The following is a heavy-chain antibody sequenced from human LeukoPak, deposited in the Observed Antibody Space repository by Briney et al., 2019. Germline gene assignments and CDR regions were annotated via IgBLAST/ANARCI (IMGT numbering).Heavy chain of an antibody. Sequence: GGSLRLSCAASGFTVSSNYMSWVRQAPGKGLEWVSVIYSGGSTYYADSVKGRFTISRHNSKNTLYLQMNSLRAEDTAVYYCAREGVYYDSSGYYSDYWGQGTLVTVSS. D-gene: IGHD3-22*01. V-gene: IGHV3-53*01. CDR1: GFTVSSNY. J-gene: IGHJ4*02. CDR3: AREGVYYDSSGYYSDY. CDR2: IYSGGST.